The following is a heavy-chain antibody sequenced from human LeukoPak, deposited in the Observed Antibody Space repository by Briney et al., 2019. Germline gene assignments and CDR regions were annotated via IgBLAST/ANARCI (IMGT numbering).Heavy chain of an antibody. D-gene: IGHD1-26*01. V-gene: IGHV1-18*01. CDR1: GYTFTSYG. J-gene: IGHJ5*02. CDR2: ISAYNGNT. CDR3: ARAVRGSYFGKTYNWFDP. Sequence: ASVKVSCTASGYTFTSYGISWVRQAPGQGLEWMGWISAYNGNTNYAQKLQGRVTMTTDTSTSTAYMELRSLRSDDTAVYYCARAVRGSYFGKTYNWFDPWGQGTLVTVSS.